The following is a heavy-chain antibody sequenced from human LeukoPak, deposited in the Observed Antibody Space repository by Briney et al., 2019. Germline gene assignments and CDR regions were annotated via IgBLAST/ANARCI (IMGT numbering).Heavy chain of an antibody. D-gene: IGHD2-15*01. CDR2: IIPIFGTV. J-gene: IGHJ6*03. V-gene: IGHV1-69*01. CDR1: GGTFSTYA. CDR3: ARTPRTYYYYMDV. Sequence: GASVKVSCEASGGTFSTYAISWVRQAPGQGLEWMGGIIPIFGTVNYAQKFQGRVTITADESTSTAYMELSSLRSEDTAVYFCARTPRTYYYYMDVWGKGTTVTISS.